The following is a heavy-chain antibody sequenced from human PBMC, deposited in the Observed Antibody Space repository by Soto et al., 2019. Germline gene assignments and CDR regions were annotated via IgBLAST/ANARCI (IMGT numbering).Heavy chain of an antibody. CDR2: IYRGGST. V-gene: IGHV3-53*01. Sequence: GGSLRLSCAASGFTVSNSYMSWVRQAPGKGLEWVSFIYRGGSTYYADSVKGRLTISRDSSKNTVYLQMNSLRAEDTAVYYCAGGFQSSFGYWGQGTLVTVSS. D-gene: IGHD2-21*01. J-gene: IGHJ4*02. CDR3: AGGFQSSFGY. CDR1: GFTVSNSY.